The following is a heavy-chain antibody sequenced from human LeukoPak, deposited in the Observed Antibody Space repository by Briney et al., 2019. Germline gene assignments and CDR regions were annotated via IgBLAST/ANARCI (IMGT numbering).Heavy chain of an antibody. CDR1: GFTFDDYG. D-gene: IGHD3-22*01. Sequence: GGSLRLSCAASGFTFDDYGMSWVRQAPGKGLEWVSGINWNGGSTGYADSVKGRFTISRDNAKNSLYLQMNSLRAEDTALYHCARMNYYDSSGYPPDYWGQGTLVTVSS. J-gene: IGHJ4*02. CDR3: ARMNYYDSSGYPPDY. CDR2: INWNGGST. V-gene: IGHV3-20*01.